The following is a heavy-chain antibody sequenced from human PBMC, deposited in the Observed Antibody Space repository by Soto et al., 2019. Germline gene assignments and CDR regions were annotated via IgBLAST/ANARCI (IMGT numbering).Heavy chain of an antibody. CDR3: AADVGGYIYGLARH. D-gene: IGHD4-17*01. CDR1: GITFSDHY. CDR2: SRNKANSYTT. V-gene: IGHV3-72*01. J-gene: IGHJ4*02. Sequence: PGGSLRLSCAASGITFSDHYMDWVRQAPGKGLEWVGRSRNKANSYTTEYAASVKGRFTISRDDSKNSVFLQMSSLRPEDTAVYYCAADVGGYIYGLARHWGPGTLVPVSS.